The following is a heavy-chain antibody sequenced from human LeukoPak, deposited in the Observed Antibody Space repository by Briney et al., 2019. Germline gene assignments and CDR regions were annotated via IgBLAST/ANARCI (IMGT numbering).Heavy chain of an antibody. CDR3: ARDGYRGVGATGHDY. D-gene: IGHD1-26*01. J-gene: IGHJ4*02. V-gene: IGHV1-18*01. CDR2: ISAYNGNT. Sequence: ASVKVSCKASGYTFTSCGISWVRQAPGQGLEWMGWISAYNGNTNYAQKLQGRVTMTTDTSTSTAYMELRSLRSDDTAVYYCARDGYRGVGATGHDYWGQGTLVTVSS. CDR1: GYTFTSCG.